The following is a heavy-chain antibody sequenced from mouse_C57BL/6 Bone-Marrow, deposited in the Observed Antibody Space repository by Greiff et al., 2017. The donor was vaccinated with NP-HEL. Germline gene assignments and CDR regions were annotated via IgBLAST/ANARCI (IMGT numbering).Heavy chain of an antibody. J-gene: IGHJ4*01. D-gene: IGHD2-4*01. CDR2: INYDGSST. V-gene: IGHV5-16*01. CDR3: AREGGLRRRTYAMDY. Sequence: EVHLVESEGGLVQPGSSMKLSCTASGFTFSDYYMAWVRQVPEKGLEWVANINYDGSSTYYLDSLQSRFIISRDNAKNILYLQMRSLKSEDTATYYCAREGGLRRRTYAMDYWGQGTSVTVSS. CDR1: GFTFSDYY.